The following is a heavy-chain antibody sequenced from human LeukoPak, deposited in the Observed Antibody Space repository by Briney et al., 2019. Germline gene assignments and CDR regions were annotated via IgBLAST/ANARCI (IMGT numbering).Heavy chain of an antibody. CDR1: GFTFSSYS. CDR2: ISSSSSYI. CDR3: ARGRIQLWYFDY. D-gene: IGHD5-18*01. V-gene: IGHV3-21*01. J-gene: IGHJ4*02. Sequence: GGSLRLSCAASGFTFSSYSMNWVRQAPGKGLEWVSSISSSSSYIYYADSVKGRFTISRDNAKNSLYLQMNSLRAEDTAVYYCARGRIQLWYFDYWGQGTLVTVSS.